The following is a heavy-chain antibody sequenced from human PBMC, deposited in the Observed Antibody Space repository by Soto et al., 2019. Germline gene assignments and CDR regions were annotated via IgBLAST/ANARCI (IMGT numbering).Heavy chain of an antibody. Sequence: SETLSLTCTVSGGSISSGGYYWSWIRQHPGKGLEWIGYIYYSGTTYYNPSLKSRVTISVDTSKNQFSLKLSSVTAADTAVYYCARGNIYYYDSSGYVDYWGHGTLVTVSS. D-gene: IGHD3-22*01. J-gene: IGHJ4*01. CDR2: IYYSGTT. V-gene: IGHV4-31*02. CDR3: ARGNIYYYDSSGYVDY. CDR1: GGSISSGGYY.